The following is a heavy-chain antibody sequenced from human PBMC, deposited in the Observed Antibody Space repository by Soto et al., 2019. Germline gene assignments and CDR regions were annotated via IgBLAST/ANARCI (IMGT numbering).Heavy chain of an antibody. D-gene: IGHD2-15*01. CDR2: IYYSGST. J-gene: IGHJ3*02. V-gene: IGHV4-59*01. CDR3: ARDSGGQEGDHAFDI. Sequence: QVQLQESGPGLVKPSETLSLTCTVSGGSISSYYWSWIRQPPGKGLEWIGYIYYSGSTNYNPSLKSRVTISVDTSKNQFSLKLSSVTAADTAVYYCARDSGGQEGDHAFDIWGQGTMVTVSS. CDR1: GGSISSYY.